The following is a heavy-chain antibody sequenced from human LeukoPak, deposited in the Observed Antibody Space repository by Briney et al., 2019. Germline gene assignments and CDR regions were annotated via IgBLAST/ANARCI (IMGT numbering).Heavy chain of an antibody. Sequence: PGRSLRLSCAASGFTFSSYGMHWVRQAPGKGLEWVAVIWYDGSNKYYADSVKGRFTISRDNSKNTLYLQMNSLRAEDTAAYYCARAHYYGSAYGMDVWGQGTTVTVSS. CDR1: GFTFSSYG. D-gene: IGHD3-10*01. CDR3: ARAHYYGSAYGMDV. V-gene: IGHV3-33*01. CDR2: IWYDGSNK. J-gene: IGHJ6*02.